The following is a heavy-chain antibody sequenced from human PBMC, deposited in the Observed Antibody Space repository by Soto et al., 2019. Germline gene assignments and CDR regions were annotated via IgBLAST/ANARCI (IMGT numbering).Heavy chain of an antibody. Sequence: QITLKESGPTLVKPTQTLTLTCTFSGFSLNTSGVGVGWIRQPPGKALEWLALIYWDDDERYSPSLKSRLTITADTSTNQVVHTMTNMDPVDTATDYCAHRRGYDILTGINFDYWGQGTLVTVSS. J-gene: IGHJ4*02. V-gene: IGHV2-5*02. D-gene: IGHD3-9*01. CDR3: AHRRGYDILTGINFDY. CDR2: IYWDDDE. CDR1: GFSLNTSGVG.